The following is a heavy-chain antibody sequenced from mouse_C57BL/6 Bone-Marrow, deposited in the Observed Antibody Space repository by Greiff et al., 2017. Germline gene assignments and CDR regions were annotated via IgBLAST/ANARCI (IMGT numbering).Heavy chain of an antibody. CDR3: ARGSNSYFDS. D-gene: IGHD2-5*01. V-gene: IGHV3-6*01. Sequence: EVKLQESGPGLVKPSQSLSLTCSVTGYSITSGYYWNWIRQFPGNKLEWMGYISYAGSNNYNPSLQNRISITRDTSKNQFFLKLNSVTTEDTATYYCARGSNSYFDSWGQGTTLTVSS. CDR2: ISYAGSN. CDR1: GYSITSGYY. J-gene: IGHJ2*01.